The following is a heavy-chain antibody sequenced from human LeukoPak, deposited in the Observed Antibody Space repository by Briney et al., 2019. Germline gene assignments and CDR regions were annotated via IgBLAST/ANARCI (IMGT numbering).Heavy chain of an antibody. CDR2: VNPNTGNT. D-gene: IGHD3-10*01. CDR3: ARAQRGGTYYFDY. Sequence: ASVKVSCKASGYTFTSYDINWVRQATGQGLEWMGWVNPNTGNTGYAQKFQGRVTMTRNTSISTAYMELSSLRFEDTAVYYCARAQRGGTYYFDYWGQGTLVTVSS. V-gene: IGHV1-8*01. J-gene: IGHJ4*02. CDR1: GYTFTSYD.